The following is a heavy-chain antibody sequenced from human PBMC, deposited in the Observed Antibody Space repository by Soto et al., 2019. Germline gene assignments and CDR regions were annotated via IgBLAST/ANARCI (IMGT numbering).Heavy chain of an antibody. CDR3: TRAPPHGSGWFFDY. D-gene: IGHD6-19*01. CDR1: GFPFSIYA. J-gene: IGHJ4*02. CDR2: ISGSGGIT. Sequence: GGSLRLSCAASGFPFSIYAMSWVRQAPGKGLEWVSAISGSGGITYYADSVKGRFTISRDNSKNTLFVQMNSLRVEDTAVYYCTRAPPHGSGWFFDYWGQGALVTVSS. V-gene: IGHV3-23*01.